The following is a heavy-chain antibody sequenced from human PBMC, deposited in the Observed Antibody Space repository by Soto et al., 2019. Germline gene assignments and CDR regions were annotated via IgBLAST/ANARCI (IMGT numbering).Heavy chain of an antibody. CDR3: ARGLTVYYDFWSGYYYLGWFDP. Sequence: ASVKVSFKASGYTFTSYAMHWVRQAPGQRLEWMGWINAGNGNTKYSQKFQGRVTITRDTSASTAYMELSSLRSEDTAVYYCARGLTVYYDFWSGYYYLGWFDPWGQGTLVTVSS. V-gene: IGHV1-3*01. J-gene: IGHJ5*02. CDR2: INAGNGNT. CDR1: GYTFTSYA. D-gene: IGHD3-3*01.